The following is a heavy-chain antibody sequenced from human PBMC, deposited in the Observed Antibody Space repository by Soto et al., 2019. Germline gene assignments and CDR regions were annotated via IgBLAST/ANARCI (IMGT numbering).Heavy chain of an antibody. Sequence: GGSLRLSCAASGFTFDDYAMHWVRQAPGKGLEWVSGISWNSGSIGYADSVKGRFTISRDNAKNSLYLQMNSLRAEDTALYYCAKDLHIHSSYYYYYMDVWGKGTTVTVSS. D-gene: IGHD1-26*01. CDR2: ISWNSGSI. CDR1: GFTFDDYA. CDR3: AKDLHIHSSYYYYYMDV. J-gene: IGHJ6*03. V-gene: IGHV3-9*01.